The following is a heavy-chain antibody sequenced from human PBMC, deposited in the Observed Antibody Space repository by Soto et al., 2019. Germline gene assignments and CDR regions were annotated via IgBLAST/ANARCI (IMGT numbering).Heavy chain of an antibody. J-gene: IGHJ5*02. V-gene: IGHV3-74*01. CDR1: GLTFNRYW. CDR2: INTDGTNS. CDR3: AREFCSGGNCYTSYLDP. D-gene: IGHD2-15*01. Sequence: PGGSLRLSCAASGLTFNRYWMHWVRHAPGKGLVWVSHINTDGTNSNYADSVKGRFTISRDNAKSTLFLQMNSLRDEDTAVYYCAREFCSGGNCYTSYLDPWGQGLQVTVSS.